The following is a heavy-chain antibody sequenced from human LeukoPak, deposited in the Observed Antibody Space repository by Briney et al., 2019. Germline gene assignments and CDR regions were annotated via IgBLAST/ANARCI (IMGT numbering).Heavy chain of an antibody. Sequence: GGSLRLSCAASGFTFDDYAMHWVRQAPGKGLEWVSLISGDGGSTYYADSVKGRFTISRDNSKNSLYLQMNSLRTEDTALYYCAKAPVLLWFGELLTPWGYYGMDVWGQGTTVTVSS. CDR1: GFTFDDYA. CDR3: AKAPVLLWFGELLTPWGYYGMDV. CDR2: ISGDGGST. V-gene: IGHV3-43*02. D-gene: IGHD3-10*01. J-gene: IGHJ6*02.